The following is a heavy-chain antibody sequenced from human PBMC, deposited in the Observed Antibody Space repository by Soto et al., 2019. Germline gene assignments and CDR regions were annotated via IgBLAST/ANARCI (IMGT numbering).Heavy chain of an antibody. CDR3: ARPDYTKDVWYHTYDI. Sequence: PGESLKIAGKGVDYTFAAYWIGWVRQMPGKGLEWMGVINPRHSDVKYSPPIAGQLTISANKSINAAFLQWRSLKASDTAMYYCARPDYTKDVWYHTYDIWGQGTMVTVSS. D-gene: IGHD2-8*01. CDR2: INPRHSDV. V-gene: IGHV5-51*01. CDR1: DYTFAAYW. J-gene: IGHJ3*02.